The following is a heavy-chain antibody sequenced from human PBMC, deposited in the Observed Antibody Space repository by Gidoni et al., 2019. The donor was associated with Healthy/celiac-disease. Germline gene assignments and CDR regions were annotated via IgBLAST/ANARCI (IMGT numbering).Heavy chain of an antibody. CDR1: GGSISSGGYY. CDR2: IYYSGTT. Sequence: QVQLQESGPGLVKPSQTLSLTCPVPGGSISSGGYYWSWIRQHPGKGLEWIGYIYYSGTTYYNPSLKSRVTISVDTSKNQFSLKLTSVTAADTAVYYCARTGSPLWAFDIWGQGTMVTVSS. CDR3: ARTGSPLWAFDI. V-gene: IGHV4-31*03. D-gene: IGHD3-10*01. J-gene: IGHJ3*02.